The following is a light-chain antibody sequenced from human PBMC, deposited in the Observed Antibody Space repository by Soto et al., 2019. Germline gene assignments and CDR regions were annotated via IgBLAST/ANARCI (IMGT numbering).Light chain of an antibody. Sequence: EIVMTQSPATLSVSPGERATRSCRASQSVSSNLAWYKQKPGQAPRLLIYGASTRSTGIPARFSGSGSGTEFTLTLSSLQSEDFAVYYCQQYNNWPLTFGGGTKVEIK. CDR3: QQYNNWPLT. CDR1: QSVSSN. J-gene: IGKJ4*01. CDR2: GAS. V-gene: IGKV3-15*01.